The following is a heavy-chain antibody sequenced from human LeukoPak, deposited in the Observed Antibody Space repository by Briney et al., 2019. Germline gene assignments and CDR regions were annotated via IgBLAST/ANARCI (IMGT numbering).Heavy chain of an antibody. V-gene: IGHV4-38-2*02. J-gene: IGHJ4*02. Sequence: SETLSLTCTVSGYSISSGYYWGWIRQPPGKGLEWIGSIYHSGSTYYNPSLKGRVTISVDTSTNQFSLKLSSVTAADTAVFYCARRRGSYFFDYWGQGTLVTVSS. D-gene: IGHD1-26*01. CDR1: GYSISSGYY. CDR3: ARRRGSYFFDY. CDR2: IYHSGST.